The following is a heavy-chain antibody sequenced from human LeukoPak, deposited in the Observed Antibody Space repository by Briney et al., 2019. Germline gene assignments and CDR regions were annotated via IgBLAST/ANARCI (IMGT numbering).Heavy chain of an antibody. D-gene: IGHD6-25*01. CDR1: GGSFSGYY. CDR3: ARGYWIAAAGRGVDAFDI. V-gene: IGHV4-34*01. Sequence: NPSETLSLTCAVYGGSFSGYYWSWIRQPPGKGLEWIGEINHSGSTNYNPSLKSRVTISVDTSKNQFSLKLSSVTAADTAVYYCARGYWIAAAGRGVDAFDIWGQGTMVTVSS. CDR2: INHSGST. J-gene: IGHJ3*02.